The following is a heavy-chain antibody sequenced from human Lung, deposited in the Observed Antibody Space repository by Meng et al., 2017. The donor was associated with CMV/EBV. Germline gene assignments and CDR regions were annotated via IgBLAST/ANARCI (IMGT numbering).Heavy chain of an antibody. CDR3: AKGERQFCSSFNCHYQYYGMDV. V-gene: IGHV3-30*02. CDR1: GFSFSDYA. Sequence: SLKISXAASGFSFSDYAMHWVRQAPGKGLEWVTFNRHDGTNKYYAESVKGQFTTSRDNSKSTLYLHMNRLRPEDTAVYYCAKGERQFCSSFNCHYQYYGMDVWGQGTTVTVSS. CDR2: NRHDGTNK. D-gene: IGHD3-3*01. J-gene: IGHJ6*02.